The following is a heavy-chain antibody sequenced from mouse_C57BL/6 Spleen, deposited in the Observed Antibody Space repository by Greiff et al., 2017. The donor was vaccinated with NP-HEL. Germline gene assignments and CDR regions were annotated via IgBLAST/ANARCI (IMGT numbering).Heavy chain of an antibody. CDR3: ARHGGLFRGFAY. Sequence: EVQRVESGGGLVQPGGSLKLSCAASGFTFSDYYMYWVRQTPEKRLEWVAYISNGGGSTYYPDTVKGRFTISRDNAKNTLYLQMSRLKSEDTAMYYCARHGGLFRGFAYWGQGTLVTVSA. J-gene: IGHJ3*01. CDR2: ISNGGGST. D-gene: IGHD6-1*01. V-gene: IGHV5-12*01. CDR1: GFTFSDYY.